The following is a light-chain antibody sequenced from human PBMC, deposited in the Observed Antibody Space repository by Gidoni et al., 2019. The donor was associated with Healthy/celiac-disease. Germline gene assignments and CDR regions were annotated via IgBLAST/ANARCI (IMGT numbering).Light chain of an antibody. CDR3: QSYDSSLSGSV. V-gene: IGLV1-40*01. Sequence: QSVLTQPTTVSGPPGQRVTISCTGSSSNIGAGYDVHVYQQLPGTAPKLLIYGNSNRPSGVPDRFSGSKSGTSASLAITGLQAEDEADYYCQSYDSSLSGSVFGGGTKLTVL. CDR2: GNS. CDR1: SSNIGAGYD. J-gene: IGLJ2*01.